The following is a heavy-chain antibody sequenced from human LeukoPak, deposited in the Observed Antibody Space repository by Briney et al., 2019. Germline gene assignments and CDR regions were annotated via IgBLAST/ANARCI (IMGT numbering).Heavy chain of an antibody. V-gene: IGHV3-23*01. CDR2: ITPNADRT. D-gene: IGHD3-22*01. CDR3: AIMHGYYDGSGYWVQ. Sequence: GGSLRLSCAASGFTFGSYGMSWVRQAPGKGLEWVSFITPNADRTSYADSVEGRFSISRDNPRDTLYMQMNSLRDEDTAVYYCAIMHGYYDGSGYWVQWGQGTLVTVSS. CDR1: GFTFGSYG. J-gene: IGHJ1*01.